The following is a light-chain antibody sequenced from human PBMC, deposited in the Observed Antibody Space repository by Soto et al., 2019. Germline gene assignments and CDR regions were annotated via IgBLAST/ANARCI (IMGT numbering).Light chain of an antibody. J-gene: IGKJ1*01. V-gene: IGKV1-33*01. Sequence: IQMTQSPTSLSASVGDRVTITCQASQDTGKYLNWFQQKPGKAPKLLIYDASNLETGVPARFSGSGSGTDFTLTISSLEAEDFAVYYCQQRSDWPPTFGQGTKVDIK. CDR1: QDTGKY. CDR2: DAS. CDR3: QQRSDWPPT.